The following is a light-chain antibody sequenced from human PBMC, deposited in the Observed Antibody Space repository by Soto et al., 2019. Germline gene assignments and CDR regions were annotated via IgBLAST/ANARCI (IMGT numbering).Light chain of an antibody. CDR3: QVWDSSRGV. CDR1: NIGSKS. V-gene: IGLV3-21*02. J-gene: IGLJ3*02. Sequence: SYELTQPPSVSVAPGQTARIPCGGNNIGSKSAHWYQQKPGQAPVLVVYDDSDRTSEIPERFSGSNSGNTATLTISRVGAGDEADYYCQVWDSSRGVFGGGTKLTVL. CDR2: DDS.